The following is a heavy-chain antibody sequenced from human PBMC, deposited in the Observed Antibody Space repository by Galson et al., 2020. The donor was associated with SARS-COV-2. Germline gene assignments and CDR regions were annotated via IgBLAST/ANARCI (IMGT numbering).Heavy chain of an antibody. D-gene: IGHD6-13*01. CDR2: ISARGGST. V-gene: IGHV3-23*01. Sequence: GGSLRLSCAASGFTFNSYAMSWVRQAPGKGLEWVSTISARGGSTYYPDSVKGRFTISRDNSKNTLYLQMNSLRAEDTAVYYCAKGEFISSSGRGLWASIAAAATASYFDYWVQGTLFTVSS. J-gene: IGHJ4*02. CDR1: GFTFNSYA. CDR3: AKGEFISSSGRGLWASIAAAATASYFDY.